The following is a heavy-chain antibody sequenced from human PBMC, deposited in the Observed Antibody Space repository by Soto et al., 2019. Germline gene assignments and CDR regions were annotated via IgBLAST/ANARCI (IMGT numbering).Heavy chain of an antibody. CDR3: ARVGYGDLAQ. V-gene: IGHV3-23*01. J-gene: IGHJ4*02. CDR1: GFXFTSYA. Sequence: EVXXXXSXXGXXXPGXXLXXXXXXXGFXFTSYAMAWVRQAPGMGLEWVCTVTLSGDYTYYADPVKGRFXIXXXXXXXTVYLQLSSLRADDTAVYYCARVGYGDLAQWGQXTGVTVSS. D-gene: IGHD4-17*01. CDR2: VTLSGDYT.